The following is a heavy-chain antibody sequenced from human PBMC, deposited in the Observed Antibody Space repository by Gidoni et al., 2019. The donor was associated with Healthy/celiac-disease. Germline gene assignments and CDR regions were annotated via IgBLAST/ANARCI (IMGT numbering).Heavy chain of an antibody. CDR1: GFTFSSYS. CDR3: ARGEWFGPPHYYGMDV. CDR2: ISSSSSYI. Sequence: EVQLVESGGGLVKPGGSLRLYCAASGFTFSSYSMNWVRQAPGKGLECVSSISSSSSYIYYADSVKGRFTISRDNAKNSLYLQMNSLRAEDTAVYYCARGEWFGPPHYYGMDVWGQGTTVTVSS. V-gene: IGHV3-21*01. D-gene: IGHD3-10*01. J-gene: IGHJ6*02.